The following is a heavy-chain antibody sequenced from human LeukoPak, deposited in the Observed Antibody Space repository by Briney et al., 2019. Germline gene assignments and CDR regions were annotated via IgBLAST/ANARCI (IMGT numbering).Heavy chain of an antibody. CDR1: GDTFSSYA. CDR3: TRASKFNYYSMDV. Sequence: SVKVSCKASGDTFSSYAISWVRQAPGQGLGWVGGVIPIFGTADYAQKFQGRVTITADKFTTTAYMELSSLRSEDTAVYYCTRASKFNYYSMDVWGKGTTVTVSS. V-gene: IGHV1-69*06. J-gene: IGHJ6*03. CDR2: VIPIFGTA.